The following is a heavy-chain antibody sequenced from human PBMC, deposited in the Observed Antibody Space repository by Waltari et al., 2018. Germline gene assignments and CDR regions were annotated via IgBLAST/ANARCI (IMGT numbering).Heavy chain of an antibody. CDR1: GYTFTGYY. V-gene: IGHV1-2*02. Sequence: QVQLVQSGAEVKKPGASVKVSCKASGYTFTGYYMHWVRQAPGQGLEWMGWINPNSGGTNYAQKFQGRVTMTRDTSISTAYMELSRLRSDDTAVYYCAREGGSSWAVEYMDVWGKGTTVTVSS. CDR2: INPNSGGT. J-gene: IGHJ6*03. D-gene: IGHD6-13*01. CDR3: AREGGSSWAVEYMDV.